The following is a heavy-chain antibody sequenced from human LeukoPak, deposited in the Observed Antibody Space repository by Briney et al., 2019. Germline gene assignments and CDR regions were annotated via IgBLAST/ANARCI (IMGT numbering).Heavy chain of an antibody. D-gene: IGHD3-3*01. CDR2: IKSKRDGGTA. J-gene: IGHJ3*01. CDR1: GFSFGSYA. CDR3: ITAYDFLSGYLDGFDF. V-gene: IGHV3-15*01. Sequence: GGSLRLSCTASGFSFGSYAFNWVRQAPGKGLEWVGRIKSKRDGGTADYAAPVKGRFTISRDDSKNTLSLQMDRLKTEDTAVYYCITAYDFLSGYLDGFDFWGQGTMVTVSS.